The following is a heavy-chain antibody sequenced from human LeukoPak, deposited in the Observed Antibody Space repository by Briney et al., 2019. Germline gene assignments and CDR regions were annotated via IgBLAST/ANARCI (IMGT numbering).Heavy chain of an antibody. Sequence: SETLSLTCTVSGGSASSGHYFYSWVRQPPGKGLEWIGYIYYSGSTNYNPSLKSRVTISVDTSKNQFSLKLSSVTAADTAVYYCARGLPAARYYYGMDVWGQGTTVTVSS. D-gene: IGHD2-2*01. V-gene: IGHV4-61*01. J-gene: IGHJ6*02. CDR1: GGSASSGHYF. CDR2: IYYSGST. CDR3: ARGLPAARYYYGMDV.